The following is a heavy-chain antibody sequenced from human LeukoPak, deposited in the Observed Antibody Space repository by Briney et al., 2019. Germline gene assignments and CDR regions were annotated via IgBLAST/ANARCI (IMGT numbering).Heavy chain of an antibody. CDR3: ARVRRDRYYYYMDV. CDR1: GFTFSSYN. CDR2: ISSSSSYI. V-gene: IGHV3-21*01. D-gene: IGHD1-14*01. J-gene: IGHJ6*03. Sequence: GGSLRLSCAASGFTFSSYNMNWVRQAPGKGLEWVSSISSSSSYIYYADSVKGRFTISRDNAKNSLYLQMNSLRAEDTAVYYCARVRRDRYYYYMDVWGKGTTVTVSS.